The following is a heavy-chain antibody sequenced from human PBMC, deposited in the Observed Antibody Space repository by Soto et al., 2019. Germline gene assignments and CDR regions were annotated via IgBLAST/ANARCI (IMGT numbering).Heavy chain of an antibody. CDR3: ARGRCSGGSCYPFDY. Sequence: SETLSLTCTVSGGSISSYYWSWIRQPPGKGLEWIGYIYYSGSTNYNPSLKSRVTISVDTSKNQFSLKLSSVTAADTAVYYCARGRCSGGSCYPFDYWGQGTLVTVSS. CDR2: IYYSGST. D-gene: IGHD2-15*01. J-gene: IGHJ4*02. CDR1: GGSISSYY. V-gene: IGHV4-59*08.